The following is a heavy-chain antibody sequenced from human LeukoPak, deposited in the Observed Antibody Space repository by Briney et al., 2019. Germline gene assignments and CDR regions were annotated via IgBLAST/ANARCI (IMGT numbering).Heavy chain of an antibody. CDR2: IYYSGST. D-gene: IGHD3-9*01. CDR1: GGSISSSSYY. V-gene: IGHV4-39*07. J-gene: IGHJ4*02. CDR3: AKIHYDILTGYLDY. Sequence: SETLSLTCTVSGGSISSSSYYWGWIRQPPGKGLEWIGSIYYSGSTYYNPSLKSRVTISVDTSKNQFSLKLTSVTAADTAVYYCAKIHYDILTGYLDYWGQGTLVTVSS.